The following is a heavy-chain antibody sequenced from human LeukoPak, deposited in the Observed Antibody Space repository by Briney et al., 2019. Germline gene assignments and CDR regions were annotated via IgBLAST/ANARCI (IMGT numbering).Heavy chain of an antibody. Sequence: GGSLRLSCAASGFTFSTYTMNWVRQAPGKGLEWVSSISSSSNNINYADSVKGRFTISRDNAMISVHLQMNSLRVEDTAVYYCARGYQRPDYWGQGTLVTVSS. D-gene: IGHD2-2*01. CDR3: ARGYQRPDY. CDR2: ISSSSNNI. V-gene: IGHV3-21*01. CDR1: GFTFSTYT. J-gene: IGHJ4*02.